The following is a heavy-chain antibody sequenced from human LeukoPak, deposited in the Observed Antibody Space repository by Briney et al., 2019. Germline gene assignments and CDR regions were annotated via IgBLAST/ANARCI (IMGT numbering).Heavy chain of an antibody. CDR2: IIPIFGTA. J-gene: IGHJ3*02. D-gene: IGHD1-1*01. Sequence: SVKVSCKASGGTFSSYAISWVRQAPGQGLEWMGGIIPIFGTANYAQKFQGRVTITTDDSTSTAYMELSSLRSEDTVVYYCARYEGQRAGAFDIWGQGTMVTVSS. CDR3: ARYEGQRAGAFDI. CDR1: GGTFSSYA. V-gene: IGHV1-69*05.